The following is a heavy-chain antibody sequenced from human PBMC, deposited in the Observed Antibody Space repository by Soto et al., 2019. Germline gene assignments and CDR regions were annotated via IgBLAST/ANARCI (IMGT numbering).Heavy chain of an antibody. V-gene: IGHV4-59*01. CDR1: RGSISSYY. D-gene: IGHD6-13*01. J-gene: IGHJ5*02. CDR3: ERDSSSDEGERNWFDP. Sequence: SETLSLTSPVPRGSISSYYWSWIRQAPGKGLEWIGYTHYSGSTNYHPSLKSRVTISVDTYKNQFSLKMSSVTAADKAVYYCERDSSSDEGERNWFDPWGQGTLVTGS. CDR2: THYSGST.